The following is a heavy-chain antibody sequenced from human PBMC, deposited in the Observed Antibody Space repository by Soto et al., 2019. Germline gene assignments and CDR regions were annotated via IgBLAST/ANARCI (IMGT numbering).Heavy chain of an antibody. J-gene: IGHJ4*02. V-gene: IGHV6-1*01. CDR3: ARDSPGYGDYVLFDY. Sequence: QVQLQQSGPGPVKPSQTLSLTSAISGDSVSSNSAAWNWIRQSPSIGLEWLGRTYYRTKWYNDYVVSVKRRITINPDTSKNQFALQLNSVAPEDTAVYYCARDSPGYGDYVLFDYWGQGTLVTVSS. CDR1: GDSVSSNSAA. CDR2: TYYRTKWYN. D-gene: IGHD4-17*01.